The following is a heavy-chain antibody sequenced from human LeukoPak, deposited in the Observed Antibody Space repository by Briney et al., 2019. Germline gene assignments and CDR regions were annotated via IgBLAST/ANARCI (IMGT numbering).Heavy chain of an antibody. D-gene: IGHD3-3*01. CDR2: IKQDGSEK. J-gene: IGHJ6*02. Sequence: PGGSLRLSCAASGYTFSSYWMSWVRQAPGKGLEWVANIKQDGSEKYYVDSVKGRFTISRDNAKNSLYLQMNSLRAEDTAVYYCTRDEYRYDFWSGSPPYFYYYGMDVWGQGTTVTVSS. CDR1: GYTFSSYW. CDR3: TRDEYRYDFWSGSPPYFYYYGMDV. V-gene: IGHV3-7*05.